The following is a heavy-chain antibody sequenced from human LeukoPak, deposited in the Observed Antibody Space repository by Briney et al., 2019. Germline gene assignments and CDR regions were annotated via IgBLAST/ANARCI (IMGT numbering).Heavy chain of an antibody. CDR1: GFTFSSYS. V-gene: IGHV3-48*04. D-gene: IGHD5-24*01. Sequence: GGSLRLSCAASGFTFSSYSMNWVRQAPGKGLEWVSYISSSSSTIYYADSVKGRFTISRDNAKNSLYLHMNSLRAEDTAVYYCARDRKSRSPSHWFDPWGQGTLVTVSS. J-gene: IGHJ5*02. CDR3: ARDRKSRSPSHWFDP. CDR2: ISSSSSTI.